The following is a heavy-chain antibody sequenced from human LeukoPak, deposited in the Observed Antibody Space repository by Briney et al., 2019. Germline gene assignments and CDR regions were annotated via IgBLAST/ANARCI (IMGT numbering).Heavy chain of an antibody. V-gene: IGHV4-4*07. CDR2: IYSSGNT. Sequence: SETLSLTCTVFDGSISGFYWSWIRQPAGKGLEWIGRIYSSGNTHYNPSLRSRVTMSVDTSKSQFSLSLNYVTAADTALYYCARTSATGATFFDFWGQGILVTVSS. J-gene: IGHJ4*02. CDR1: DGSISGFY. CDR3: ARTSATGATFFDF. D-gene: IGHD1-26*01.